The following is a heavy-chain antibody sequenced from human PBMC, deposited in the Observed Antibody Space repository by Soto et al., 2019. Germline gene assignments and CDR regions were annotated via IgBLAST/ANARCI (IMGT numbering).Heavy chain of an antibody. D-gene: IGHD2-2*01. J-gene: IGHJ6*02. CDR3: ARVYCSTISCYGDV. V-gene: IGHV3-11*01. CDR2: ISSSGRHM. CDR1: GFTFSDYY. Sequence: QVQLVESGGGLVKPGGSLRLSCAASGFTFSDYYMSWIRQAPGKGLEWVSYISSSGRHMFYADSVKGQFTISRDNAKNSLYLQMKSLRAEDTAVYYCARVYCSTISCYGDVWGQGTTVTVSS.